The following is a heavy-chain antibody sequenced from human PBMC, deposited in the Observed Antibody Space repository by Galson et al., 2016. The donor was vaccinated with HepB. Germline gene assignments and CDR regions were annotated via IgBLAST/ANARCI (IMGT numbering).Heavy chain of an antibody. CDR3: AKGRGGVSIH. Sequence: SLRLSCAASGFAFGSYWMSWVRQAPGKGPEWVANIKQDGSAKYFVDSVKGRFTISRDNAKNSLYLQMNSLRAEDTAVYYCAKGRGGVSIHWGQGTLVTVSS. CDR1: GFAFGSYW. D-gene: IGHD3-10*01. J-gene: IGHJ4*02. CDR2: IKQDGSAK. V-gene: IGHV3-7*01.